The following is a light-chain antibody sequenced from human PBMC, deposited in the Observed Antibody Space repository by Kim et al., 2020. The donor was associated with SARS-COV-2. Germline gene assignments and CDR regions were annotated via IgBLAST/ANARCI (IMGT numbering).Light chain of an antibody. J-gene: IGLJ3*02. CDR2: DVS. V-gene: IGLV2-14*03. CDR3: SSYTTSTSLV. CDR1: SSDVGGYNY. Sequence: GQSITISCTGTSSDVGGYNYVSWYQQHPGKAPKLMIYDVSNRPSGVSNRFSGSKSGNTTSLIISGLQAEDEADYYCSSYTTSTSLVFGGGTQLTVL.